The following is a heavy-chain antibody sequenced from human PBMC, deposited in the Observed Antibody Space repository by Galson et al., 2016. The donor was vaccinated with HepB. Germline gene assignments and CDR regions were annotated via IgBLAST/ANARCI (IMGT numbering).Heavy chain of an antibody. V-gene: IGHV4-30-2*01. D-gene: IGHD1-26*01. J-gene: IGHJ6*03. CDR3: ARGSSYYPYYYYYYIDV. Sequence: TLSLTCAVSGGSITSGGFSWNWIRQPPGKGLEWIGYIYLSRNTYYNPSLKSRVTISVDTSKNQFSLKLSSVTAADTAVYYCARGSSYYPYYYYYYIDVWGKGTTVTVSS. CDR1: GGSITSGGFS. CDR2: IYLSRNT.